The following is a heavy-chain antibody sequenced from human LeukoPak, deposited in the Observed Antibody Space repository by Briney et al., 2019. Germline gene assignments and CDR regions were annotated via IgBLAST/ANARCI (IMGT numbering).Heavy chain of an antibody. CDR1: GFTFRNYY. CDR2: ISSNGNTV. CDR3: ARDGYNYFDF. J-gene: IGHJ4*02. V-gene: IGHV3-11*01. D-gene: IGHD1-1*01. Sequence: GGSLRLSCAASGFTFRNYYMIWIRKAPGKGLEWLSYISSNGNTVYYADSVRGRFTVSRDNVKNSLFVEMNSLRVEDTAVYYCARDGYNYFDFWGQGTLVTVSS.